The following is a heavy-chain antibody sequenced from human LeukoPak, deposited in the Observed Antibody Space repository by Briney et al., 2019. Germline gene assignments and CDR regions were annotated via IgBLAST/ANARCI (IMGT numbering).Heavy chain of an antibody. D-gene: IGHD6-19*01. CDR3: AKGGHSSGWYRNAFDI. V-gene: IGHV3-23*01. CDR2: ISGSGGSA. Sequence: GGSLRLSCAASGFTFSSYAMSWVRQAPGKGLEWVSAISGSGGSAYYADSVKGRFTISRDNSKNTLYLQMNSLRAEDTAVYYCAKGGHSSGWYRNAFDIWGQGTMVTVSS. CDR1: GFTFSSYA. J-gene: IGHJ3*02.